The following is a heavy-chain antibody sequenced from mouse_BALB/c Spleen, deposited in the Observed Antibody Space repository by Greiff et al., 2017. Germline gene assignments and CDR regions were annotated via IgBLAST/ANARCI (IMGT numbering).Heavy chain of an antibody. CDR3: SPVMDY. Sequence: VQLKQSGAELVKPGASVKLSCTASGFNIKDTYMHWVKQRPEQGLEWIGRIDPANGNTKYDPKFQGKATITADTSSNTAYLQLSSLTSEDTDVYYCSPVMDYGGQGTSVTVSS. J-gene: IGHJ4*01. CDR1: GFNIKDTY. V-gene: IGHV14-3*02. CDR2: IDPANGNT.